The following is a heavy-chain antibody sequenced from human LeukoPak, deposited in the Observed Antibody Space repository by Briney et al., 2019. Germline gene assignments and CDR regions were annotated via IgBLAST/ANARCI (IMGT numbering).Heavy chain of an antibody. V-gene: IGHV3-33*01. J-gene: IGHJ4*02. Sequence: PGGSLRLSCAASGFTFSSYGMHWVRQAPGRGLEWVAVIWYDGSNKYYADSVKGRFTISRDNSKNTLYLQMNSLRAEGTAVYYCARDLPYYYGSGSPDFDYWGQGTLVTVSS. CDR1: GFTFSSYG. D-gene: IGHD3-10*01. CDR3: ARDLPYYYGSGSPDFDY. CDR2: IWYDGSNK.